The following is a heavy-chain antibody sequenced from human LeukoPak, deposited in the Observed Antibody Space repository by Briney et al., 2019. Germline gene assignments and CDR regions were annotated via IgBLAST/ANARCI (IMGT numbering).Heavy chain of an antibody. D-gene: IGHD4-17*01. CDR1: GFTFSSYG. CDR2: IRYDGSNK. J-gene: IGHJ1*01. V-gene: IGHV3-30*02. Sequence: GGSLRLSCAASGFTFSSYGIHWVRQAPGKGLEWVAFIRYDGSNKYYADSVKGRFTISRDNAKDSLYLQMNSLRAEDTAVYYCARSRDDYGDYDLNLPLGYFQHWGQGTLVTVSS. CDR3: ARSRDDYGDYDLNLPLGYFQH.